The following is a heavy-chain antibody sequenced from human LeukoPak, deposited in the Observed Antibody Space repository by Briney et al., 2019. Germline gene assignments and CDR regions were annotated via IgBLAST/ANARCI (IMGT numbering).Heavy chain of an antibody. CDR1: GYTFTGYY. Sequence: ASVKVSCKASGYTFTGYYMHWVRQAPGQGLEWMGWINPNSGGTNYAQKFQGRVTMTRDTSISTAYMELSRLRSDDTAVYYCAREAAAAGNSDYWGQGTLVTVSS. CDR3: AREAAAAGNSDY. CDR2: INPNSGGT. V-gene: IGHV1-2*02. J-gene: IGHJ4*02. D-gene: IGHD6-13*01.